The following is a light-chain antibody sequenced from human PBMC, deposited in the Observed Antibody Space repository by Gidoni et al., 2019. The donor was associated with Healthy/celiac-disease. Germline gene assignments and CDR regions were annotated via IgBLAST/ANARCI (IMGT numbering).Light chain of an antibody. CDR1: QSVSSN. V-gene: IGKV3-15*01. CDR3: QQYNNWPPPS. J-gene: IGKJ4*01. CDR2: GAS. Sequence: EIVMTQSPATLSVSPVERATLSCRASQSVSSNLAWYQQKPGQAPRLLIYGASTRATGIPARFSGSGSGTEFTLTISSLQSEDFAVYYCQQYNNWPPPSFGGGTKVEIK.